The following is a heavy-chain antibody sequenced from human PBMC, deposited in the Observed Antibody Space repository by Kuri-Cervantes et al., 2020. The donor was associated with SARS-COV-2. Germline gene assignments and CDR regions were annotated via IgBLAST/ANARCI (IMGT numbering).Heavy chain of an antibody. CDR3: ARQWLGMTRAYYYGMDV. CDR1: GYTFTSYG. V-gene: IGHV1-8*02. D-gene: IGHD6-19*01. J-gene: IGHJ6*02. Sequence: ASVKVSCKASGYTFTSYGISWVRQAPGQGLEWMGWMNPNSGNTGYAQKFQGRVTMTRNTSINTAYMELSSLRSEDTAVYYCARQWLGMTRAYYYGMDVWGQGTTVTVSS. CDR2: MNPNSGNT.